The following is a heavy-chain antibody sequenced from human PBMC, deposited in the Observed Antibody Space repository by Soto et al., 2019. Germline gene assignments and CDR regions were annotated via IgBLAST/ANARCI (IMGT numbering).Heavy chain of an antibody. V-gene: IGHV3-21*01. CDR2: ISSSSSYI. J-gene: IGHJ5*02. CDR1: GFTFSSYS. CDR3: ARGLYYYDSSGYYSP. D-gene: IGHD3-22*01. Sequence: EVQLVESGGGLVKPGGSLRLSCAASGFTFSSYSMNWVRQAPGKGLEWVSSISSSSSYIYYADSVKGRFTISRDNAKTSLYLQMNSLRAEDTAVYYCARGLYYYDSSGYYSPWGQGTLVTVSS.